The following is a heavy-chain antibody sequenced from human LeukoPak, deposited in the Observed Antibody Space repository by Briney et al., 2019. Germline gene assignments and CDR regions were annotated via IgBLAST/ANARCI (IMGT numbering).Heavy chain of an antibody. D-gene: IGHD1-14*01. V-gene: IGHV4-59*12. CDR1: DGSINGYY. J-gene: IGHJ4*02. CDR2: MYSGGTT. Sequence: SGTLSLTCTVSDGSINGYYWSWIRQPPGKGLDWIGYMYSGGTTNYSPSLKSRVTISEDTSKNQFSLKLSSVTAADTAVYYCAREIIITTTIRYFDYWGQGTLVTVSS. CDR3: AREIIITTTIRYFDY.